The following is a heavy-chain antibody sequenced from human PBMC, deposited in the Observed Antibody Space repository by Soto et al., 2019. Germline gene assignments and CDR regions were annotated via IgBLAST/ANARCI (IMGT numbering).Heavy chain of an antibody. D-gene: IGHD2-21*02. J-gene: IGHJ6*02. CDR3: AKVICSGDCYYYYYYGMDV. CDR1: GFTFSSYA. Sequence: GGSLRLSCAASGFTFSSYAMSWVRQAPGKGLEWVSAISGSGGSTYYADSVKGRFTISRDNSKNTLYLQMNSLRAEDTAVYYCAKVICSGDCYYYYYYGMDVWGQGTTVTVSS. V-gene: IGHV3-23*01. CDR2: ISGSGGST.